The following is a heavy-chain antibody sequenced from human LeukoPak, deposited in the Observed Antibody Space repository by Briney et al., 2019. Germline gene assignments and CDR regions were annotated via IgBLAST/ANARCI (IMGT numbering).Heavy chain of an antibody. D-gene: IGHD2-2*01. CDR2: IDPSDSYT. Sequence: GESLKISCKGSGYSFTSYWISWVRQMPGKGLEWMGRIDPSDSYTNYSPSFQGHVTISADKSISTAYLQWSSLKASDTAMYYRARHQYRGGAVPAAPFGWFDPWGQGTLVTVSS. CDR1: GYSFTSYW. CDR3: ARHQYRGGAVPAAPFGWFDP. J-gene: IGHJ5*02. V-gene: IGHV5-10-1*01.